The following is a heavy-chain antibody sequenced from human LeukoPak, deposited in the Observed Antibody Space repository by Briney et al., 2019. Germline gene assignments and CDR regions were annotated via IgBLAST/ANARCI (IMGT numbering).Heavy chain of an antibody. Sequence: SDTLSLTCTVSGGSISSYYWGWLRQPPGKGLEWIGTIYYSCSTYYNPSLKSRVTISVDTSKNQFSLKLSSVTAADTAVYYCARLDSIHLITYWGQGTLVTVSS. D-gene: IGHD3-16*01. V-gene: IGHV4-39*01. CDR1: GGSISSYY. CDR2: IYYSCST. CDR3: ARLDSIHLITY. J-gene: IGHJ4*02.